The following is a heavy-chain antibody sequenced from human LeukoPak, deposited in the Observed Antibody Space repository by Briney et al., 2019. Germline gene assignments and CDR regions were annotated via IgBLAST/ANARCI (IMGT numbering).Heavy chain of an antibody. V-gene: IGHV3-43*02. D-gene: IGHD3-3*01. CDR3: AKEVSPLHYDFWSDCPDY. J-gene: IGHJ4*02. CDR1: GFTFSSYA. Sequence: GGSLRLSCAASGFTFSSYAMSWVRQAPGKGLEWVSLISGDGGSTYYADSVKGRFTISRDNSKNSLYLQMNSLRTEDTALYYCAKEVSPLHYDFWSDCPDYWGQGTLVTVSS. CDR2: ISGDGGST.